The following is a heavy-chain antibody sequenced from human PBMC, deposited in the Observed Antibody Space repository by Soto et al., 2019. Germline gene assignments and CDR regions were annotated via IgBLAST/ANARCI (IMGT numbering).Heavy chain of an antibody. J-gene: IGHJ4*02. CDR1: GYTFTSYG. CDR2: LSAYNGNT. CDR3: ERGLSDGPSDF. Sequence: QVQLVQSGAEVKKPGASVKVSCKASGYTFTSYGISWVRQAPGQGLEWMGWLSAYNGNTNYAQKLQGRGTTTTDTSTITAYIVLMRLRSVDTAIYYCERGLSDGPSDFWGQGTLVTVSS. D-gene: IGHD2-8*01. V-gene: IGHV1-18*01.